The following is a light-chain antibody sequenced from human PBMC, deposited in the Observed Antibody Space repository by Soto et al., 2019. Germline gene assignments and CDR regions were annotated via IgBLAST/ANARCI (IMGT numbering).Light chain of an antibody. CDR2: AAS. V-gene: IGKV1-27*01. CDR3: QRYYNAPFT. J-gene: IGKJ4*01. Sequence: DVQVTQDPSSLWGSVGGRVTITCRASQGIKNYLAWYQQKPGETPKLLIYAASTLESGIPPRFSGSGSGTDFTLTINNLQPEDVATYYCQRYYNAPFTFGGGTKVDIK. CDR1: QGIKNY.